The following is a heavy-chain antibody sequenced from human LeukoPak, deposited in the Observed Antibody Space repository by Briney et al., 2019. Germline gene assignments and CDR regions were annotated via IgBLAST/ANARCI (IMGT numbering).Heavy chain of an antibody. Sequence: SETLSLTCAVYGGSFSNYYWSWIRQSPGKGLEWIGYIYYSGSTNYNPSLKSRVTISVDTPKNQFSLKLSSVTAADTAVYYCARGTCSGGSCFQFDFWDQGTLVTVSS. D-gene: IGHD2-15*01. CDR3: ARGTCSGGSCFQFDF. CDR1: GGSFSNYY. CDR2: IYYSGST. J-gene: IGHJ4*02. V-gene: IGHV4-59*01.